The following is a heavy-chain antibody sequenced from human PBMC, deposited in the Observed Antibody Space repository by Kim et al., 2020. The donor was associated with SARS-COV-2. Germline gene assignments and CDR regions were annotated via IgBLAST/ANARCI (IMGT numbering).Heavy chain of an antibody. CDR3: AKEAYGSGGYGAFAI. Sequence: GGSLRLSCAASGFTFDDYAMHWVRQAPGKGLEWVSGISWSSSSIGYADSVKGRFTISRDNAKNSLYLQMNSLRAEDTALYYCAKEAYGSGGYGAFAIWGQGTMVTVSS. V-gene: IGHV3-9*01. CDR2: ISWSSSSI. CDR1: GFTFDDYA. D-gene: IGHD3-10*01. J-gene: IGHJ3*02.